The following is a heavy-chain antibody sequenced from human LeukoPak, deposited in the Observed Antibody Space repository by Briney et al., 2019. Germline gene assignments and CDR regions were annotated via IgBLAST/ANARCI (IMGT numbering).Heavy chain of an antibody. D-gene: IGHD4-23*01. CDR2: INKDGSIT. Sequence: GGSLRLSCVASGFTFSNYWMHWVRQAPGKGPEWVSRINKDGSITNFADSVKGRFTISRDNAKNSLYLQMNSLRAEDTAVYYCARVDGGKVDYWGQGTLVTVSS. CDR1: GFTFSNYW. V-gene: IGHV3-74*01. J-gene: IGHJ4*02. CDR3: ARVDGGKVDY.